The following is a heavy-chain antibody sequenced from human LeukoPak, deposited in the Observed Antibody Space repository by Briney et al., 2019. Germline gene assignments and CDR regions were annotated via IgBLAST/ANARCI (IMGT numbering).Heavy chain of an antibody. CDR2: IGSSDSST. V-gene: IGHV3-48*03. D-gene: IGHD5-18*01. CDR3: ARATYGYLFDY. J-gene: IGHJ4*02. Sequence: GGSLRLSCAASGFTFSSYEMNWVRQAPGKGLEWVSYIGSSDSSTYYADSVKGRFTISRDNAQNSLYLQMNSLRGEDTAVYYCARATYGYLFDYWGQGTLVTVSS. CDR1: GFTFSSYE.